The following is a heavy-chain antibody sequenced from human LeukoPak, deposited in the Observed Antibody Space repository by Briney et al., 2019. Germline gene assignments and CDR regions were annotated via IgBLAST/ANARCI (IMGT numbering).Heavy chain of an antibody. D-gene: IGHD3-3*01. CDR3: ARVPGYDFWSGYYTPHFDY. CDR1: GGSISSYY. Sequence: SETLSLTCTVSGGSISSYYWSWIRQPPGKGLEWIGEINHSGSTNYNPSLKSRVTISVDTSKNQFSLKLSSVTAADTAVYYCARVPGYDFWSGYYTPHFDYWGQGTLVTVSS. V-gene: IGHV4-34*01. J-gene: IGHJ4*02. CDR2: INHSGST.